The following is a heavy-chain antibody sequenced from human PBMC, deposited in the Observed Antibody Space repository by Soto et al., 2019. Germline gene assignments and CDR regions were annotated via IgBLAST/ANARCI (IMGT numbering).Heavy chain of an antibody. V-gene: IGHV1-24*01. CDR2: FDPEDGET. CDR1: GYTLTELS. D-gene: IGHD4-17*01. CDR3: ATGVSATNDYGYYYFDY. J-gene: IGHJ4*02. Sequence: GASVKVSCKVSGYTLTELSMHWVRQAPGKGLEWMGGFDPEDGETIYAQKFQGRVTMTEDTSTDTAYMELSSLRSEDTAVYYCATGVSATNDYGYYYFDYWGQGTLVTVSS.